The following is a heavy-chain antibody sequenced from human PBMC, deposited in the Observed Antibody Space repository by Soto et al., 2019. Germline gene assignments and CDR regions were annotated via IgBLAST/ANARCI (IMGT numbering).Heavy chain of an antibody. Sequence: GGSLRLSCGASEFIFRDYYMSWIRQAPGKGLEWVSYISASGNYTKYADPVKGRFTISRDNARNSLYLQMNNLRVEDTALYFCAKGTEYGVVLMSTFDYWGQGSLVTVSS. D-gene: IGHD3-3*01. J-gene: IGHJ4*02. CDR3: AKGTEYGVVLMSTFDY. V-gene: IGHV3-11*05. CDR2: ISASGNYT. CDR1: EFIFRDYY.